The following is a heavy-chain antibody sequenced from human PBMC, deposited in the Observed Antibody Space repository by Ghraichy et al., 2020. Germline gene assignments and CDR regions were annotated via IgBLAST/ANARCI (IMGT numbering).Heavy chain of an antibody. CDR3: ARGGSGWPYYFDY. Sequence: SETLSLTCTVSGGSISSYYWTWIRQPPGKGLEWIAYIFYSGSTNYNPSLKSRVTISVDTSKNQFSLKLSSVTAADTAVYYCARGGSGWPYYFDYWGQGTPVTVSS. J-gene: IGHJ4*02. CDR2: IFYSGST. V-gene: IGHV4-59*01. D-gene: IGHD6-19*01. CDR1: GGSISSYY.